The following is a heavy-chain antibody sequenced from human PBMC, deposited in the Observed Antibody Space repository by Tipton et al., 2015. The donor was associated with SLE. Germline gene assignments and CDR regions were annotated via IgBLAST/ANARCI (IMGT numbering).Heavy chain of an antibody. CDR1: GGSMSSSSYY. V-gene: IGHV4-39*01. J-gene: IGHJ2*01. D-gene: IGHD5-24*01. Sequence: TLSLTCTVSGGSMSSSSYYWGWIRQPPGKGLEWIGSMYYSGNTYYNPSLKTRVTISVDTSKNQFSLKLSSVTAADTAVYYCARNLGPEWMATKRGYFDLWGRGTLVSVSS. CDR3: ARNLGPEWMATKRGYFDL. CDR2: MYYSGNT.